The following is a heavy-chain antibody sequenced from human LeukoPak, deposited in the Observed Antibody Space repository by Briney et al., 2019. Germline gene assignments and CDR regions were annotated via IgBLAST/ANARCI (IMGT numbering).Heavy chain of an antibody. Sequence: GGSLRLSCAASGFTFDDYAMHWVRQAPGKGLEWVSGISWNSGSIGYADSVKGRFTISRDNAKNSLYLQMNSLRAEDTALYYCAKDIHYDSSGYYGGIDYWGQGTLVTVSS. D-gene: IGHD3-22*01. CDR3: AKDIHYDSSGYYGGIDY. J-gene: IGHJ4*02. CDR1: GFTFDDYA. V-gene: IGHV3-9*01. CDR2: ISWNSGSI.